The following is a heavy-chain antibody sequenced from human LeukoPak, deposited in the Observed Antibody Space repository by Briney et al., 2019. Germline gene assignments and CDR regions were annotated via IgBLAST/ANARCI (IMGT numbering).Heavy chain of an antibody. Sequence: PGGSLRLSCAASGFTFSSYEMIWVRQAPGKGLEWVSYISSSGSSIYYADSVKGRFTISRDNAKNSLYLQMNSLRAEDTAVYYCARGVNYYDSRGYYFSYWGQGTLVTVSS. J-gene: IGHJ4*02. CDR1: GFTFSSYE. D-gene: IGHD3-22*01. CDR3: ARGVNYYDSRGYYFSY. CDR2: ISSSGSSI. V-gene: IGHV3-48*03.